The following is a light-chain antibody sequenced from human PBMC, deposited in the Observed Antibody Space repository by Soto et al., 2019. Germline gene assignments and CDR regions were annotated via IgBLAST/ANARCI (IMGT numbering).Light chain of an antibody. CDR2: DTS. J-gene: IGKJ4*01. CDR3: QPYNSLPLT. V-gene: IGKV3D-15*01. Sequence: EVVMTQSPATLSVSLGEGVTLSCRANQGIGDSLAWYQHKPCQTPRLLIYDTSTRATGVPARFSGSRSGPEFTLTISSLQPEDFAIYYCQPYNSLPLTFGGGTKVEIK. CDR1: QGIGDS.